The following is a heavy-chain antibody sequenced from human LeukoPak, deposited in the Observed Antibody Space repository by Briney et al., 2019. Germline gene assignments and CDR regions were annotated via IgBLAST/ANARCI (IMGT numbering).Heavy chain of an antibody. V-gene: IGHV3-30*18. J-gene: IGHJ4*02. Sequence: GGSLRLSCAASGFTFSTYGMHWVRQAPRKGLAWVAVVSFDSNNIYYADSVKGRFTISRDNSKSTLYLQMNSLRGEDTAVYYCAKAHLPRHEPGNFYFDYWGQGTLVTVSS. CDR2: VSFDSNNI. CDR3: AKAHLPRHEPGNFYFDY. D-gene: IGHD7-27*01. CDR1: GFTFSTYG.